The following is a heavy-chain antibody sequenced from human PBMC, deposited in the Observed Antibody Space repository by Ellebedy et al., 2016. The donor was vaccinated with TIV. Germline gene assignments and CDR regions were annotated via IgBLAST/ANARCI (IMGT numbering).Heavy chain of an antibody. V-gene: IGHV3-7*03. Sequence: PGGSLRLSCEVSGFTFSGSWMSWVRQAPGKGLEWVAHINPDGSAEYYVDSVKSRFTISRDNAKRSLFLQMISLRVDDTAVYYCVTWGQSYGRWGQGSLVTISS. J-gene: IGHJ4*02. CDR3: VTWGQSYGR. CDR2: INPDGSAE. CDR1: GFTFSGSW. D-gene: IGHD3-16*01.